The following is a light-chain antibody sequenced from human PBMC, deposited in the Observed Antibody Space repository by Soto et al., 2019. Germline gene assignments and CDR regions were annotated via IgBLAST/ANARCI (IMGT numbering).Light chain of an antibody. V-gene: IGLV2-14*03. CDR3: ISYRGSSTYV. CDR2: DVT. J-gene: IGLJ1*01. CDR1: SSDVGGYNY. Sequence: QSALTQPASVSGPPGQSITISCTGTSSDVGGYNYVSWYQQHPGKAPTLMIYDVTNRPSGVSNRFSGSKSGNTASLTISGLEAEDEADYYCISYRGSSTYVFGTGTKLTVL.